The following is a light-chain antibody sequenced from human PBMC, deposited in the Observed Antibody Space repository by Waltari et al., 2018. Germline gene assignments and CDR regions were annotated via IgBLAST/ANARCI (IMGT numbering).Light chain of an antibody. J-gene: IGLJ3*02. Sequence: QSALTQPASVSGSPGQSITISCTGTSSDVGFYNYVSWYQQHPGKAPKLIIYDVSERPSGVAVRFSGSKSGNTASLTISGLQAEDEADYDCNSYTGSGAWVFGGGTKLTVL. CDR3: NSYTGSGAWV. V-gene: IGLV2-14*01. CDR2: DVS. CDR1: SSDVGFYNY.